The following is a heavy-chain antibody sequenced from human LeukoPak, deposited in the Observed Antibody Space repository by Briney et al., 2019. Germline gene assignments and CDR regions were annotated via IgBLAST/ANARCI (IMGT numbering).Heavy chain of an antibody. D-gene: IGHD1-1*01. J-gene: IGHJ5*02. Sequence: SETLSLTCAVYGGSFSGYYWSWIRQPPGKGLEWIGEINHSGSTYYNPSLKSRVTISVDTSKNQFSLKLSSVTAADTAVYYCARPVPSRLGWFDPWGQGTLVTVSS. CDR1: GGSFSGYY. V-gene: IGHV4-34*01. CDR2: INHSGST. CDR3: ARPVPSRLGWFDP.